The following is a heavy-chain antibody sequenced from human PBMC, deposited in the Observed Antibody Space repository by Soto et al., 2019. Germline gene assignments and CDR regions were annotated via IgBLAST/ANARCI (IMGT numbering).Heavy chain of an antibody. CDR1: GGSISSGDYY. CDR2: IYYSGST. V-gene: IGHV4-30-4*01. Sequence: SSETLSLTCTVSGGSISSGDYYWSWIRQPPGKGLEWIGYIYYSGSTYYNPSLKSRVTISVDTSKNQFSLKLSSVTAADTAVYYCARGMELLFPIEDYFDYWGQGTLVTVSS. CDR3: ARGMELLFPIEDYFDY. J-gene: IGHJ4*02. D-gene: IGHD1-7*01.